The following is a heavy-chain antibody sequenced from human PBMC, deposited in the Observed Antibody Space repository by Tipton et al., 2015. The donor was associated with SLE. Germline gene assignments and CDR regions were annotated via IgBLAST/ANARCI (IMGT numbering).Heavy chain of an antibody. Sequence: LRLSCAVYGGSFSGYYWSWIRQPPGKGLGWIGEINHSGSTNYNPSLKTRVTISVDTSKNQFSLKLSSVTAADTAVYYCARGGVVGARWLDYWGQGTLVTVSS. CDR1: GGSFSGYY. J-gene: IGHJ4*02. D-gene: IGHD1-26*01. CDR3: ARGGVVGARWLDY. V-gene: IGHV4-34*01. CDR2: INHSGST.